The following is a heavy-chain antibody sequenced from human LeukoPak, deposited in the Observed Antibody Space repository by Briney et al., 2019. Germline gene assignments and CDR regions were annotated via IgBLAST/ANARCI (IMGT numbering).Heavy chain of an antibody. CDR2: IYYSGST. CDR3: AVGEYYDSSGYYSKVLDY. CDR1: GGSISSSSYY. V-gene: IGHV4-39*01. J-gene: IGHJ4*02. D-gene: IGHD3-22*01. Sequence: IPSETLSLTCTVSGGSISSSSYYWGWIRQPPGKGLEWIGSIYYSGSTYYNPSLKSRVTISVDTSKNQFSLKLSSVTAADTAVYYCAVGEYYDSSGYYSKVLDYWGQGTLVTVSS.